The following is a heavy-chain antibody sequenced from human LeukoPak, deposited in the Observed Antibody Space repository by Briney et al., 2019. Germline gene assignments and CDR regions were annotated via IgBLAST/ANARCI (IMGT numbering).Heavy chain of an antibody. D-gene: IGHD5-12*01. CDR3: ARIPLGYSGAYYFDY. CDR2: ISSSGSV. CDR1: RGSISGSIRSYY. J-gene: IGHJ4*02. V-gene: IGHV4-4*09. Sequence: PSETLSLTRTVSRGSISGSIRSYYWSWLRQPPGKGLEWIGYISSSGSVNDNPSLRSRVTISVDTSKNQFFLNLSSVSAADTAVYYCARIPLGYSGAYYFDYWGQGTLVTVSP.